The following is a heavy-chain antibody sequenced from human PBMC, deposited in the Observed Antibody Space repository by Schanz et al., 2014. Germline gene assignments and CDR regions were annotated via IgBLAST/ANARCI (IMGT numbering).Heavy chain of an antibody. Sequence: EVQLVESGGGLVQPGGSLRLSCAASGFTFSSNWMNWVRQAPGKGLEWVAIIRPDGSDQHYVDSVKGRFTISRDNAKNQRYVKRTSLRAEDTPVYYCARDPPPYSSSPYYWYYGMDVWGQGSLVTVSS. CDR2: IRPDGSDQ. CDR3: ARDPPPYSSSPYYWYYGMDV. V-gene: IGHV3-7*03. J-gene: IGHJ6*02. D-gene: IGHD6-6*01. CDR1: GFTFSSNW.